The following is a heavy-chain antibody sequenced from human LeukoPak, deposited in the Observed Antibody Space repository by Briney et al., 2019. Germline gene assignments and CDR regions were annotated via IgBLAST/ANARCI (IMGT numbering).Heavy chain of an antibody. CDR1: GFTFGSSW. CDR2: INLDGSDI. D-gene: IGHD1-1*01. V-gene: IGHV3-7*03. J-gene: IGHJ4*02. Sequence: QPGGSLRLSCAASGFTFGSSWMTWGRQAPGKGLEWVANINLDGSDIYYVDSVKGRFTVSRDNAKNSLYLQMNSLRAEDTALYYCAKGLETESRLDSWGQGTLVTVSS. CDR3: AKGLETESRLDS.